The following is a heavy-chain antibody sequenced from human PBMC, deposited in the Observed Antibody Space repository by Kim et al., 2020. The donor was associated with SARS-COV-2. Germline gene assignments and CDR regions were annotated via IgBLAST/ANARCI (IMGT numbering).Heavy chain of an antibody. Sequence: GGSLRLSCAASGFTFDDYAMHWVRQAPGKGLEWVSGISWNSGSIGYADSVKGRFTISRDNAKNSLYLQMNSLRAEDTALYYCATLRSYFDLWGRGTLVTVSS. V-gene: IGHV3-9*01. CDR1: GFTFDDYA. D-gene: IGHD4-17*01. CDR3: ATLRSYFDL. CDR2: ISWNSGSI. J-gene: IGHJ2*01.